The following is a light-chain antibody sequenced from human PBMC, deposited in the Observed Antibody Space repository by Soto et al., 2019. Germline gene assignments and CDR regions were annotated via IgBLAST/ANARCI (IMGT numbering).Light chain of an antibody. CDR1: QDIGNS. Sequence: DIQMTQSPPSLSASVGDRVTITCQASQDIGNSLNWVQHKPGKAPNLVIYDASNLKIGLPSSFSGSGSGTDFTFTITSLRPEDIAKYYCQKSDHLPLFGPGTKVESK. CDR2: DAS. V-gene: IGKV1-33*01. CDR3: QKSDHLPL. J-gene: IGKJ3*01.